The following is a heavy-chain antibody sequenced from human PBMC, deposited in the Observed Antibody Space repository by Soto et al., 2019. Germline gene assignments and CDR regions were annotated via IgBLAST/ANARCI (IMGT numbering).Heavy chain of an antibody. J-gene: IGHJ3*01. CDR1: GGTFSGYA. Sequence: QVQLVQSGAEVKKPGSSVKVSCKTSGGTFSGYALNWVRQAPGRGLEWMGGIVPISGPPNYAQKFRGRVTITADESTSTAYMELSSLRSEDTAVYYCARDWGLPLASDVWGQGTMVLVS. CDR2: IVPISGPP. D-gene: IGHD3-16*01. CDR3: ARDWGLPLASDV. V-gene: IGHV1-69*01.